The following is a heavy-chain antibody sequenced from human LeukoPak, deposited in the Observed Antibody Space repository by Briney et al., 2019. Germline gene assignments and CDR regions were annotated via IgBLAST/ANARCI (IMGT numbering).Heavy chain of an antibody. CDR2: INPNSGGT. CDR1: GYTFTGYY. D-gene: IGHD2-15*01. J-gene: IGHJ4*02. V-gene: IGHV1-2*02. Sequence: ASVKVSCKASGYTFTGYYMHWVRQAPGQGLEWMGWINPNSGGTNYAQKFQGRVTMTRDTSISTAYMELSRLRSDDTAAYYCARDPWGGYCSGGSCYDWGQGTLVTVSS. CDR3: ARDPWGGYCSGGSCYD.